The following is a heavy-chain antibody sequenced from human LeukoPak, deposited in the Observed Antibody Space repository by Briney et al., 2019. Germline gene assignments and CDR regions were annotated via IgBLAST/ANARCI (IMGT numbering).Heavy chain of an antibody. J-gene: IGHJ4*02. V-gene: IGHV1-2*02. Sequence: GASVKVSCKASGHSFTGYYVHWVRQATGQGLEWMGWMSPDSDGTNFAQNFQGRVSTTRDTSIRTVYLELRSLRADDTAVYYCANQEGIGAPGAWFDNWGQGTLVTVSS. D-gene: IGHD1-26*01. CDR2: MSPDSDGT. CDR3: ANQEGIGAPGAWFDN. CDR1: GHSFTGYY.